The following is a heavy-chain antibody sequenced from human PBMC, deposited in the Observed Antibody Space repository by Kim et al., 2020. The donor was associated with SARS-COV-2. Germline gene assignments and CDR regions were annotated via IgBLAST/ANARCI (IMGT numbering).Heavy chain of an antibody. J-gene: IGHJ4*02. CDR3: AKGEMITFGGMHY. Sequence: GGSLRLSCAASGFTFSSYGMHWVRQAPGKGLEWVAVISYDGSNKYYADSVKGRFTISRDNSKNTLYLQMNSLRAEDTAVYYCAKGEMITFGGMHYWGQGTLVTVSS. CDR2: ISYDGSNK. V-gene: IGHV3-30*18. CDR1: GFTFSSYG. D-gene: IGHD3-16*01.